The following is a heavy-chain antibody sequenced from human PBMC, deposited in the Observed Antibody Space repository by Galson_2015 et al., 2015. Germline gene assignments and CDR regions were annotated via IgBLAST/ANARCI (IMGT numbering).Heavy chain of an antibody. Sequence: QSGAEVKKPGESLKVSCKASGYTFTSYAMHWVRQAPGQRLEWMGWINAGNGNTKYSQKFQGRVTITRDTSASTAYMELSSLRSEDTAVYYCARDQYYDSSGYYPFDYWGQGTLVTVSS. CDR1: GYTFTSYA. V-gene: IGHV1-3*01. D-gene: IGHD3-22*01. J-gene: IGHJ4*02. CDR2: INAGNGNT. CDR3: ARDQYYDSSGYYPFDY.